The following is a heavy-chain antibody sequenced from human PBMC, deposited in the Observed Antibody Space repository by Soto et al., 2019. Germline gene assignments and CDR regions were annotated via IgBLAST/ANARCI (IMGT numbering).Heavy chain of an antibody. V-gene: IGHV3-30*18. CDR2: ISYDGSNK. D-gene: IGHD3-22*01. J-gene: IGHJ4*02. CDR1: GFTFSSYG. Sequence: VGSLRLSCAASGFTFSSYGMHWVRQAPGKGLEWVAVISYDGSNKYYADSVKGRFTISRDNSKNTLYLQMNSLRAEDTAVYYCAKDRFKVVIYPPIDYWGQGTLVTVSS. CDR3: AKDRFKVVIYPPIDY.